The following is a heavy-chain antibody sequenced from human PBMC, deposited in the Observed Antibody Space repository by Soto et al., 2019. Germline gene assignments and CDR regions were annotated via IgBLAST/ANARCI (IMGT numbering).Heavy chain of an antibody. V-gene: IGHV4-30-4*01. CDR2: IFHSGTT. J-gene: IGHJ4*02. CDR1: GDSISSADYF. CDR3: AREPYLPNARSDF. Sequence: SETLSLTCSVSGDSISSADYFWTWIRQSPGKGLEWMGYIFHSGTTYYNPSLKGRLLISIENSKNQFSMRLTSVTAADSSVYFCAREPYLPNARSDFWGPGTLVTVSS. D-gene: IGHD7-27*01.